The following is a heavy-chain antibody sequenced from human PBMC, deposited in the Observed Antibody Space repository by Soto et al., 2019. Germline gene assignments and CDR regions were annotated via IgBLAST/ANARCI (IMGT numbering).Heavy chain of an antibody. CDR2: INHSGST. J-gene: IGHJ6*02. Sequence: SQTLSLTCAVYGGSFSGYYWSWIRQPPGKGLEWIGEINHSGSTNYNPSLKSRVTISVDTSKNQFSLKLSSVTAADTAVYYCARYTRGDDFWSGYYYYGMDVWGQGTTVTVSS. V-gene: IGHV4-34*01. CDR1: GGSFSGYY. D-gene: IGHD3-3*01. CDR3: ARYTRGDDFWSGYYYYGMDV.